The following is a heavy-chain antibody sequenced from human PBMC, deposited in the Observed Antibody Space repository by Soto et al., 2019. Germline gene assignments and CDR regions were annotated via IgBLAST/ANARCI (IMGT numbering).Heavy chain of an antibody. D-gene: IGHD5-12*01. CDR3: AKDPGKDIVATIGFDY. CDR1: GFSFSSYG. CDR2: ISYDGGNK. Sequence: GGSLRLSCAASGFSFSSYGMHWVRQAPGKGLEWVALISYDGGNKYYADSVKGRFTISRDNSKNTLYLQMNSLRAEDTAMYYCAKDPGKDIVATIGFDYWGQGTLVTVSS. J-gene: IGHJ4*02. V-gene: IGHV3-30*18.